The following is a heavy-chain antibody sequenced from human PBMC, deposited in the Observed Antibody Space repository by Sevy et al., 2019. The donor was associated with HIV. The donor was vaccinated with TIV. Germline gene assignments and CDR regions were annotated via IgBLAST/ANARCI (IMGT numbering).Heavy chain of an antibody. D-gene: IGHD6-13*01. CDR3: ARDQVAAAPQYAFDI. V-gene: IGHV1-2*02. Sequence: ASVKVSCKASGYTSTGYYMHWVRQAPRQGLEWMGWINPNSGGTNYAQKFQGRVTMTRDTSISTAYMELSRLRSDDTAMYYCARDQVAAAPQYAFDIWGQGTMVTVSS. CDR1: GYTSTGYY. J-gene: IGHJ3*02. CDR2: INPNSGGT.